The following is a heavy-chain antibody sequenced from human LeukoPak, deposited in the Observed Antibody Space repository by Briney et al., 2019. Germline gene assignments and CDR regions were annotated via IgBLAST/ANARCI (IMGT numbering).Heavy chain of an antibody. Sequence: GGSLRLSCAASGFTFSSYGMHWVRQAPGKGLEWVAVIWYDGSNKYYADSVKGRFTISRDNAKNTLYLQMNSLRAEDTAVYYCARDLPSYGAFDIWGQGTMVTVSS. J-gene: IGHJ3*02. CDR3: ARDLPSYGAFDI. V-gene: IGHV3-33*01. CDR2: IWYDGSNK. D-gene: IGHD3-10*01. CDR1: GFTFSSYG.